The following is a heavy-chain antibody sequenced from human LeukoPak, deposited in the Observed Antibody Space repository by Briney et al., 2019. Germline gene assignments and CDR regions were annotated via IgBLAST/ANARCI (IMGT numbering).Heavy chain of an antibody. V-gene: IGHV4-38-2*02. CDR2: IYHSGST. CDR3: ASPDTTHAFDI. CDR1: GGSISSYY. Sequence: PSETLSLTCTVSGGSISSYYWGWIRQPPGKGLEWIGSIYHSGSTYYNPSLKSRVTISVDTSKNQFSLKLSSVTAADTAVYYCASPDTTHAFDIWGQGTMVTVSS. J-gene: IGHJ3*02. D-gene: IGHD5-18*01.